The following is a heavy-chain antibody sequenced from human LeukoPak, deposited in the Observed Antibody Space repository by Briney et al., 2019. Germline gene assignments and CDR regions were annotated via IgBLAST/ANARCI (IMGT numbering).Heavy chain of an antibody. CDR1: GFTFSSYG. CDR2: ISYDGNNK. CDR3: ARDSPDGSGTYYNDSPDY. V-gene: IGHV3-30*03. D-gene: IGHD3-10*01. J-gene: IGHJ4*02. Sequence: GGSLRLSCAASGFTFSSYGMHWVRQAPGKGLEWVAVISYDGNNKYYADSVKGRFTISRDNSKNTLDLQMNSLRADDTAVYYCARDSPDGSGTYYNDSPDYWGQGTLVTVSS.